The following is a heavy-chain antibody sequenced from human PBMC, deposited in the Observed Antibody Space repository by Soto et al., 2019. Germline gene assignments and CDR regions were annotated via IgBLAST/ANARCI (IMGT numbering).Heavy chain of an antibody. Sequence: ASVKVSCKASGYTFTSYGMNWVRQAPGQRLEWMGWISAYNGNTSYAQKLQGRVTMTTDTSTSTAYMELRSLRSDDTAVYYCAREVGGLTLQAYYYYYMDVWGKGTTVTVSS. CDR2: ISAYNGNT. V-gene: IGHV1-18*01. D-gene: IGHD3-10*01. CDR1: GYTFTSYG. CDR3: AREVGGLTLQAYYYYYMDV. J-gene: IGHJ6*03.